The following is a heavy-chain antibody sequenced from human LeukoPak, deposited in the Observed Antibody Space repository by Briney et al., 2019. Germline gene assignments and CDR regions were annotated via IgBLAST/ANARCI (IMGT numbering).Heavy chain of an antibody. CDR3: PRGRRWLQFNY. V-gene: IGHV4-61*01. J-gene: IGHJ4*02. CDR2: ISYSGST. CDR1: GGSVNSGTYY. D-gene: IGHD5-24*01. Sequence: SETLSLTCTVSGGSVNSGTYYWSWIRQPPGKGLEWLGYISYSGSTNYNPSLKSRVTISVDTYKNQFSLKLSSVTAADTAVYYCPRGRRWLQFNYWGQGTLVTVSS.